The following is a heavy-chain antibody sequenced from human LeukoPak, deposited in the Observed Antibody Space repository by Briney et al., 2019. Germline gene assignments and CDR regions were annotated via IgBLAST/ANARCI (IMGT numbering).Heavy chain of an antibody. CDR2: IRSDGSKE. Sequence: GGSLRLSCAASGFTFHNFAVHWVRQSPGKGLEWVAFIRSDGSKESYADSVKGRFIISRDNSNNMVYLQMGSLRGEDTAVYYCARDKGDTCIDNWGQGTLVTVSS. D-gene: IGHD3-16*01. V-gene: IGHV3-30*02. CDR1: GFTFHNFA. J-gene: IGHJ4*02. CDR3: ARDKGDTCIDN.